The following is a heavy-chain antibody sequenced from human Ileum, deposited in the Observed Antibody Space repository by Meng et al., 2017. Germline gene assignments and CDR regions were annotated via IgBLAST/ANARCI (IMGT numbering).Heavy chain of an antibody. D-gene: IGHD6-19*01. J-gene: IGHJ4*02. CDR2: ISAYNGNT. V-gene: IGHV1-18*01. Sequence: QVQVVQSVAGVKKPGASVKVSCKAAGYIFTTYGISWVRQAPGEGLEWMGWISAYNGNTNSAQKFQDRVTMTTDTSTNTAYMELRSLRSDDTAMYYCARDRQWLGSDYWGQGTLVTVSS. CDR3: ARDRQWLGSDY. CDR1: GYIFTTYG.